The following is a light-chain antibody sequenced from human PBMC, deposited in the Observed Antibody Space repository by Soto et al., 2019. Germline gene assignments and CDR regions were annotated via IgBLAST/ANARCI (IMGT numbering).Light chain of an antibody. CDR3: QQRIAWLP. V-gene: IGKV3-11*01. CDR2: DAC. Sequence: SVSAHYHTTMSXXPGEXAIVXCRASESVSNYLAWYQQKPLQAPRLLVYDACYRATGIPDRFGCGESGTDLTLCISRREHEGFAVYYLQQRIAWLPFGGRTIVGIK. J-gene: IGKJ4*01. CDR1: ESVSNY.